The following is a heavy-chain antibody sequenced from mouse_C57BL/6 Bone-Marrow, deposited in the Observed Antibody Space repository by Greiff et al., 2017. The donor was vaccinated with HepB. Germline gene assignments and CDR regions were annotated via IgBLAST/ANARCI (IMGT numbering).Heavy chain of an antibody. Sequence: QVHVKQSGAELAKPGASVKLSCKASGYTFTSYWMHWVKQRPGQGLEWIGYINHSSGYNKYNQKFKDKATLTADKSSSTAYMQLSSLTYEDSAVYYCAREERYFDVWGTGTTVTVSS. CDR3: AREERYFDV. V-gene: IGHV1-7*01. CDR2: INHSSGYN. CDR1: GYTFTSYW. J-gene: IGHJ1*03.